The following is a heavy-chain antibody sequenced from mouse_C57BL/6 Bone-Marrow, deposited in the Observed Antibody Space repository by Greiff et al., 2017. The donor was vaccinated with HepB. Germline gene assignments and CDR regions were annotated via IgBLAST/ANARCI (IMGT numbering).Heavy chain of an antibody. Sequence: QVQLQQSGAELAKPGASVKLSCKASGYTFTSYWMHWVKQRPGQGLEWIGYINPSSGYTKYNQKFKDKATLTADKSSSAAYMQLSSLTYEDSAVYYCAGYYYGRGMDYWGQGTSVTVSS. CDR1: GYTFTSYW. CDR2: INPSSGYT. V-gene: IGHV1-7*01. CDR3: AGYYYGRGMDY. J-gene: IGHJ4*01. D-gene: IGHD1-1*01.